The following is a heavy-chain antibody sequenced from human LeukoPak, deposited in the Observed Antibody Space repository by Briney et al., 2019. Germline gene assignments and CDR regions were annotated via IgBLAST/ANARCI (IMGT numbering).Heavy chain of an antibody. V-gene: IGHV3-64*01. J-gene: IGHJ4*02. CDR1: GFTSGSYT. CDR2: ISSSGGST. D-gene: IGHD2-2*01. Sequence: PGGSLRLSCAASGFTSGSYTMHWVRQGPGKGLEYVSGISSSGGSTYYANSVKGRFTISRDNAKNSLYLQMNSLRAEDTAVYYCASLQDCSSTSCYQLDYWGQGTLVTVPS. CDR3: ASLQDCSSTSCYQLDY.